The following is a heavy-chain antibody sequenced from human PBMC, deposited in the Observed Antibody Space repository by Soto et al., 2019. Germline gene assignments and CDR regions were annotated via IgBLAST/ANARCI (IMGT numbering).Heavy chain of an antibody. CDR3: ASSLADYYDISGAFYX. CDR1: GGSISSVGYY. Sequence: SDTLSLTFTVSGGSISSVGYYWSWIRQHPGKGLELIGYIYYSGSTYYNPSLKSRVTISVDTSKNQFSLKLSSVTAADTAVYYCASSLADYYDISGAFYXWGQGTLVTVSX. CDR2: IYYSGST. D-gene: IGHD3-22*01. V-gene: IGHV4-31*03. J-gene: IGHJ4*02.